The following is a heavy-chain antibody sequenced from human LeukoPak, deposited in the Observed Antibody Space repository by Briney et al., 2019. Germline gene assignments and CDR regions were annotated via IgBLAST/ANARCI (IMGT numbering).Heavy chain of an antibody. V-gene: IGHV4-59*12. CDR1: GGSISSYY. D-gene: IGHD3-3*01. CDR3: ARYDFWSGYPEDY. J-gene: IGHJ4*02. Sequence: PSETLSLTCTVSGGSISSYYWSWIRQPPGKGLEWIGYIYYSGSTYYNPSLKSRVTISVDRSKNQFSLKLSSVTAADTAVYYCARYDFWSGYPEDYWGQGTLVTVSS. CDR2: IYYSGST.